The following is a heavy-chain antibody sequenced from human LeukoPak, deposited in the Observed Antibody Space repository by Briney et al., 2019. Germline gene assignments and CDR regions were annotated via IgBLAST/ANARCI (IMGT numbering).Heavy chain of an antibody. V-gene: IGHV4-34*01. Sequence: SEALSLTCAVYGGSFSGYYWSWIRQPPGKGLEWIGEINHSGSTNYNPSLKSRVTISVDTSKNQFSLKLSSVTAADTAVYYCARGYLPSMSDYYDSSGYYCYFDYWGQGTLVTVSS. CDR1: GGSFSGYY. CDR3: ARGYLPSMSDYYDSSGYYCYFDY. J-gene: IGHJ4*02. CDR2: INHSGST. D-gene: IGHD3-22*01.